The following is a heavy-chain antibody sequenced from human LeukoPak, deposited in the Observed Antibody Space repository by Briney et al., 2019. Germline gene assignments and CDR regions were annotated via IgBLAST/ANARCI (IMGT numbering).Heavy chain of an antibody. J-gene: IGHJ4*02. CDR3: ARSLGSSGYQDY. CDR2: INSDGSST. Sequence: QPGGSLRLSCAASGFTFSSYWMHCVRQAPGEGLVWVSRINSDGSSTSYADSVKGRFTISRDNAKNTVYLQMNSLRAEDTAVYYCARSLGSSGYQDYWGQGTLVTVSS. D-gene: IGHD3-22*01. V-gene: IGHV3-74*01. CDR1: GFTFSSYW.